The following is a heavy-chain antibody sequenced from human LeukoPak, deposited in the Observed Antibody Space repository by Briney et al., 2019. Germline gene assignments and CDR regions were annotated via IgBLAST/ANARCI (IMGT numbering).Heavy chain of an antibody. V-gene: IGHV4-39*07. Sequence: SETLSLTSAISGGPISNSSYYWGWIRQPPGKGLEWIGSIYYSGSTYYNPSLKSRATISVDTSKNEFSLRLSSVTAADTAVYYCARSFWSGGNWFDPWGQGTLVTVSS. CDR3: ARSFWSGGNWFDP. CDR2: IYYSGST. D-gene: IGHD3-3*01. J-gene: IGHJ5*02. CDR1: GGPISNSSYY.